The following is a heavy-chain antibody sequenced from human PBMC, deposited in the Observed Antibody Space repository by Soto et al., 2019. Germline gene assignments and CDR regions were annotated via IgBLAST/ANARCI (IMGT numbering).Heavy chain of an antibody. CDR2: IFHGGST. D-gene: IGHD3-10*01. CDR1: GGSLSNTHW. Sequence: SETLSLTCAASGGSLSNTHWWSWVRQPPGKGLEWIGDIFHGGSTKYNPSLKGRVTISVDKSKSQFSLKLTSVTAADTAVYYCARNEFFGSWIFYNGVWFDPWGQGTLVTVSS. V-gene: IGHV4-4*02. J-gene: IGHJ5*02. CDR3: ARNEFFGSWIFYNGVWFDP.